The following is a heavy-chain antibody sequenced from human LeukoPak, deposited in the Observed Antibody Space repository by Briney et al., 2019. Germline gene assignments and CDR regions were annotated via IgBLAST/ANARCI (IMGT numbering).Heavy chain of an antibody. CDR3: ASQSPSDSSGWYGGAFDI. D-gene: IGHD6-19*01. Sequence: ASVKVSCKASGGTFSSYAISWVRQAPGQGLEWMGGIIPIFGTANYAQKFQGRVTIAADESTSTAYMELSSLRSEDTAVYCCASQSPSDSSGWYGGAFDIWGQGTMVTVSS. CDR2: IIPIFGTA. CDR1: GGTFSSYA. V-gene: IGHV1-69*13. J-gene: IGHJ3*02.